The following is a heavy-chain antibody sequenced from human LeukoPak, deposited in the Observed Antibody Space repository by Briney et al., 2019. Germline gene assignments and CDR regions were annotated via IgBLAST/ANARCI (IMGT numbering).Heavy chain of an antibody. D-gene: IGHD2-2*01. CDR2: INSDGSST. J-gene: IGHJ6*04. Sequence: GGSLRLSCAASGFTFSSYWMHWVRHAPGKGLVWVSRINSDGSSTSYADSEKGRFTISRDNAKNTLYLQMNSLRAEDTAVYYCVRGKIYCSSTSCLGDYGMDVWGKGTTVTVSS. CDR1: GFTFSSYW. V-gene: IGHV3-74*01. CDR3: VRGKIYCSSTSCLGDYGMDV.